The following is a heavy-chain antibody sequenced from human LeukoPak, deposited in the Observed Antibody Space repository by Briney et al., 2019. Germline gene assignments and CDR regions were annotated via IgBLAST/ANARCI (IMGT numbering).Heavy chain of an antibody. CDR1: GYSISSGYY. D-gene: IGHD3-10*01. Sequence: PSETLSLTCSVSGYSISSGYYWGWIRQPPGKGLEWIGTIHYSGSTYYNPSLKGRVTTSVDTSKNQFSLKLSSVTAADAAVYYCARRVGGFWESASNWFDPWGQGTLVTVSS. CDR3: ARRVGGFWESASNWFDP. CDR2: IHYSGST. J-gene: IGHJ5*02. V-gene: IGHV4-38-2*02.